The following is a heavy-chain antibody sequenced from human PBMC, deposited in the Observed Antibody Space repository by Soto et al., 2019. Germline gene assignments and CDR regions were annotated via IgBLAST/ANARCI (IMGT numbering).Heavy chain of an antibody. CDR3: ARDSPYCTTTRCYRAIDI. J-gene: IGHJ3*02. CDR2: IYYSGNT. V-gene: IGHV4-59*01. D-gene: IGHD2-2*02. Sequence: ETLSLTCTVSGGSISSYYWSWIRQPPGKGLEWIGYIYYSGNTRYNPSLESRVTISADTSKNQFSLTLTSVTAADTAVYYCARDSPYCTTTRCYRAIDIWGQGTMVTVSS. CDR1: GGSISSYY.